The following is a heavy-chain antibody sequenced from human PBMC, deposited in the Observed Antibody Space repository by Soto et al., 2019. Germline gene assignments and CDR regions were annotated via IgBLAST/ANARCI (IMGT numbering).Heavy chain of an antibody. CDR2: ISPKNGNT. J-gene: IGHJ5*02. CDR3: ATSYDSGFDP. V-gene: IGHV1-18*04. D-gene: IGHD3-3*01. Sequence: AAVKVSCKASGYSFSTYDISWLRQAPGQGPEWMGRISPKNGNTNYAQNFQDRVTMTADTSSSTAYMELRGLRSDDTAKYYCATSYDSGFDPWGQGTLVTVSS. CDR1: GYSFSTYD.